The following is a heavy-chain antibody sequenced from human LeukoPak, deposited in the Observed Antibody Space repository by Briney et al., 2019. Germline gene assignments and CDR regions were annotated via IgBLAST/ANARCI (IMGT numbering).Heavy chain of an antibody. Sequence: PGGSLRLSCVASGFTFNTFSMSWVRQAPGKGLEWVSAISSSGGTTYYADSVKGRFTISRDNSKNTLYLQMNSLRAEDTAVYYCARDMVRGVISAPFDYWGQGTLVTVSS. V-gene: IGHV3-23*01. CDR2: ISSSGGTT. D-gene: IGHD3-10*01. CDR1: GFTFNTFS. J-gene: IGHJ4*02. CDR3: ARDMVRGVISAPFDY.